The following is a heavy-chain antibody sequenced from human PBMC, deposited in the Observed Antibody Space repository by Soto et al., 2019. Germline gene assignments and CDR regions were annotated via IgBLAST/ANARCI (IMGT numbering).Heavy chain of an antibody. CDR1: GYTFTSYG. V-gene: IGHV1-18*04. D-gene: IGHD2-2*01. CDR3: ARVSIVVSAALTTYDP. CDR2: ISAHNGDT. J-gene: IGHJ5*02. Sequence: QVQLAQSGAEVKKPGASVRVSCKASGYTFTSYGVSWMRQAPGQGLEWMGWISAHNGDTKSAQKFQGRVTMTTDTLTSTGYMELRSLSSDYTAVYYCARVSIVVSAALTTYDPWGQETLFTVSS.